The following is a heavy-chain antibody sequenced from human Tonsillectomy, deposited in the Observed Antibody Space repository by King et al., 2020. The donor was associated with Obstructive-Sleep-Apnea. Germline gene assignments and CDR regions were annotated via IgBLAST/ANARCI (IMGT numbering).Heavy chain of an antibody. CDR3: ARDSAPGMDV. CDR1: VYTFTNYH. Sequence: QLVQSGAGVKKPGASVIVSCKASVYTFTNYHVHCVRQAPGQGLEWMGLINRSVGNTVYAQSPSDRVTMTRDTSSSTVYMELSSLRSDDTAVYFCARDSAPGMDVWGQGTTVTVSS. J-gene: IGHJ6*02. D-gene: IGHD2-15*01. V-gene: IGHV1-46*01. CDR2: INRSVGNT.